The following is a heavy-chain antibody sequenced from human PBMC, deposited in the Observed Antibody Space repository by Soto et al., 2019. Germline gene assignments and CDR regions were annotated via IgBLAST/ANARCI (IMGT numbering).Heavy chain of an antibody. CDR3: ASDLRRQQLVKDWFDP. Sequence: GGSLRLSCAASGFTFSSYSMNWVRQAPGKGLEWVSSISSSSSYIYYADSVKGRFTISRDNAKNSLYLQMNSLRAEDTAVYYCASDLRRQQLVKDWFDPWGQGTLVTVSS. J-gene: IGHJ5*02. V-gene: IGHV3-21*01. D-gene: IGHD6-13*01. CDR1: GFTFSSYS. CDR2: ISSSSSYI.